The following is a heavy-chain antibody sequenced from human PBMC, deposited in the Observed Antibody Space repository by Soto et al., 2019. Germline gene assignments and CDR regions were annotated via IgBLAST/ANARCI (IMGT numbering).Heavy chain of an antibody. D-gene: IGHD5-12*01. CDR1: GGTFSSYA. J-gene: IGHJ3*02. CDR2: IIPIFGTA. V-gene: IGHV1-69*13. Sequence: VASVKVSCKASGGTFSSYAISWVRQAPGQGLEWMGGIIPIFGTANYAQKFQGRVTITADESTSTAYMELSSLRSEDTAVYYCARVVGGGRWLQLRVDAFDIWGQGTMVTVSS. CDR3: ARVVGGGRWLQLRVDAFDI.